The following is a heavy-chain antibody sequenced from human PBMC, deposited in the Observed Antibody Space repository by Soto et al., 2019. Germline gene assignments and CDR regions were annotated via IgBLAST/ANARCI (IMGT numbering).Heavy chain of an antibody. CDR2: ISAYNGNT. CDR3: ARGAGYCSGTSCYDYYYYMDV. J-gene: IGHJ6*03. Sequence: QVQLVQSGAEVKKPGASVTVSCKASGYTFTSYGISWVRQAPGQGLEGMGWISAYNGNTNYAQKLQGRGTMSTDTSTSTAYMELRSLKSDDPAVDYWARGAGYCSGTSCYDYYYYMDVWGKGTTVTVSS. V-gene: IGHV1-18*01. D-gene: IGHD2-2*01. CDR1: GYTFTSYG.